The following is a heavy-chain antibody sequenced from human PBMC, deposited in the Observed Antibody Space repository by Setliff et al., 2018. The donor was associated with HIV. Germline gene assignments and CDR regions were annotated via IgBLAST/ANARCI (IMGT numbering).Heavy chain of an antibody. Sequence: PSETLSLTCAVYGGSFSEYYWSWIRQSPGKGLEWIGEINHSGSTHYNPPLKSRATISVDTSSNQFSLKLNSVTAADTAIYYCARSSRSSPFWFDYWGLGTLVTSPQ. V-gene: IGHV4-34*01. J-gene: IGHJ4*01. CDR2: INHSGST. CDR1: GGSFSEYY. CDR3: ARSSRSSPFWFDY. D-gene: IGHD6-6*01.